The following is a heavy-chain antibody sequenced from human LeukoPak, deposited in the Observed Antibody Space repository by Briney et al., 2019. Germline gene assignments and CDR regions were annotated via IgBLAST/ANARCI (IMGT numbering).Heavy chain of an antibody. CDR3: ARAPSAIGGAFDI. J-gene: IGHJ3*02. D-gene: IGHD3-10*01. Sequence: SETLSLTCAVSGGSISSSNWWSWVRQPPGKGLEWIGEIYHSGSTNYNPSLKSRVTISVDTSKNQFSLKLSSVTAADTAVYYCARAPSAIGGAFDIWGQGTMVTVSS. V-gene: IGHV4-4*02. CDR2: IYHSGST. CDR1: GGSISSSNW.